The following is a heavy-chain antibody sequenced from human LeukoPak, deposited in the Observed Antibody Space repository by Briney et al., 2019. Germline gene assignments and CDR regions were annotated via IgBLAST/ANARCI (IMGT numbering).Heavy chain of an antibody. D-gene: IGHD3-22*01. CDR1: GFTFSSYE. CDR2: IRSKANSYAT. V-gene: IGHV3-73*01. Sequence: GSLRLSCAASGFTFSSYEMNWVRQASGKGLEWVGRIRSKANSYATAYAASVKGRFTISRDDSKNTAYLQMNSLKTEDTAVYYCTRRHYYDSSGYLDYWGQGTLVTVSS. CDR3: TRRHYYDSSGYLDY. J-gene: IGHJ4*02.